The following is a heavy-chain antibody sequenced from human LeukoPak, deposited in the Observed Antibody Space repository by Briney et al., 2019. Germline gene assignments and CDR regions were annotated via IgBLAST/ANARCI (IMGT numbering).Heavy chain of an antibody. CDR3: ARVFTAMYYYFDY. CDR1: GDSISSGYY. J-gene: IGHJ4*02. V-gene: IGHV4-38-2*02. Sequence: PSETLSLTCTVSGDSISSGYYWGWIRQPPGKGLEWIGSFYHRGTTSYNPSLKSRVTISIDTSKNQFSLKLSSVTAADTAVYYCARVFTAMYYYFDYWGQGTLVTVSS. D-gene: IGHD5-18*01. CDR2: FYHRGTT.